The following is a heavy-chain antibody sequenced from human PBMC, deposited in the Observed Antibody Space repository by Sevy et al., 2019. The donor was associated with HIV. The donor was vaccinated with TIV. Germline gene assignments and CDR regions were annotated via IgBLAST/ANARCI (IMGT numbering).Heavy chain of an antibody. Sequence: GGYLRLSCAASGFAFYDYSMSWIRQAPGKGLEWVATLSFGCGKINYADSVTGRFTISRDNSKNSFYLQMDNLRVEDTALYYCAREGCTRPHDYWGQGTRVPVSS. D-gene: IGHD2-8*01. CDR1: GFAFYDYS. CDR3: AREGCTRPHDY. CDR2: LSFGCGKI. V-gene: IGHV3-23*01. J-gene: IGHJ4*02.